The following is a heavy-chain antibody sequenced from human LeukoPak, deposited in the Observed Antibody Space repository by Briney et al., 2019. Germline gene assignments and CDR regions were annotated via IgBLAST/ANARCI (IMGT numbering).Heavy chain of an antibody. CDR1: GFTFSSYW. D-gene: IGHD3-22*01. CDR2: INSDGSST. J-gene: IGHJ4*02. Sequence: GGSLRLSWAAAGFTFSSYWMHWVRQAPGKVLVWVSRINSDGSSTSYADSVKGRFTISRDDAKNTLYLQMNSLRAEDTAVYYCARGWNYYDSSAYYFDWGQGTLVTVSS. V-gene: IGHV3-74*01. CDR3: ARGWNYYDSSAYYFD.